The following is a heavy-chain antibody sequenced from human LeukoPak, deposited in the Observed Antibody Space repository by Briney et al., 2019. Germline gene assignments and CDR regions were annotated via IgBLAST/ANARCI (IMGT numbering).Heavy chain of an antibody. V-gene: IGHV3-7*01. CDR1: GFTFSSYA. CDR3: ARDSRGAFDY. Sequence: GGSLRLSCAASGFTFSSYAMSWVRQAPGKGLEWVANIKQDGSEKYHVDSVKGRFTISRDNAKNSLYLQMNSLRAEDTAVYYCARDSRGAFDYWGQGTLVTVSS. J-gene: IGHJ4*02. D-gene: IGHD3-10*01. CDR2: IKQDGSEK.